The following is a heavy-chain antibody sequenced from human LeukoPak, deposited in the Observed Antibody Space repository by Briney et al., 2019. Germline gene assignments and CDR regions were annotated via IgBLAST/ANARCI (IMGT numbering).Heavy chain of an antibody. V-gene: IGHV3-33*01. Sequence: PGGSLRLSCAASGFTFSGYGMHWVRQAPGKGLEWVAIIWYDGSNKYFADSVKGRFTISRDNSKNTLYLQMNSLRAEDTAVYYCARIGCSGGNCYGYYYGMDVWGQGTTVTVSS. CDR1: GFTFSGYG. D-gene: IGHD2-15*01. CDR3: ARIGCSGGNCYGYYYGMDV. CDR2: IWYDGSNK. J-gene: IGHJ6*02.